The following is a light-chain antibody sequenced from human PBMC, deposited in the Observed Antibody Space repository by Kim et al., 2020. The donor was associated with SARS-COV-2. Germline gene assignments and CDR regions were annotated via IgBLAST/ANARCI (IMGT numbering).Light chain of an antibody. J-gene: IGKJ4*01. CDR3: QQRSNWLT. Sequence: SLSPGERATLSCRASQSVSSYLAWYQQKPGQAPRLLIYDASNRATGIPARFSGSGSVTDFTLTISSLEPEDFAVYYCQQRSNWLTFGGGTKVDIK. V-gene: IGKV3-11*01. CDR2: DAS. CDR1: QSVSSY.